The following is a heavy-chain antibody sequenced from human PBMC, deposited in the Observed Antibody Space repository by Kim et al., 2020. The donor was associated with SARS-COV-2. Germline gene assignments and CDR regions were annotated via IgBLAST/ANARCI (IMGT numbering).Heavy chain of an antibody. Sequence: SETLSLTCAVSGGSISSTSGTWWSWVRQPPGKGLEWIGEIYRSGSTNYNPSLKSRVTISVDKSKNRFSMELRSVTAADMALYYCARKGPYCLDNWSQGIL. CDR3: ARKGPYCLDN. V-gene: IGHV4-4*02. CDR1: GGSISSTSGTW. D-gene: IGHD2-21*02. CDR2: IYRSGST. J-gene: IGHJ4*02.